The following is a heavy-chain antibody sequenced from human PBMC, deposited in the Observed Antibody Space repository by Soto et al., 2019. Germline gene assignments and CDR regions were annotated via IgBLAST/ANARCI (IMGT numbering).Heavy chain of an antibody. D-gene: IGHD3-3*01. V-gene: IGHV4-39*01. CDR2: IYYSGST. CDR1: GGSISSSSYY. J-gene: IGHJ4*02. CDR3: ARATYYDFWSGYYISPTVRYYFDY. Sequence: SETLSLTCTVSGGSISSSSYYWGWIRQPPGKGLEWIGSIYYSGSTYYNPSLKSRVTISVDTSKNQFSLKLSSVTAADTAVYYCARATYYDFWSGYYISPTVRYYFDYWGQGTLVTVSS.